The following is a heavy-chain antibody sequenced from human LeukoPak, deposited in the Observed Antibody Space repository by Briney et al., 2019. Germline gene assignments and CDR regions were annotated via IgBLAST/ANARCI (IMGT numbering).Heavy chain of an antibody. J-gene: IGHJ6*03. CDR1: GFTFSSYW. CDR2: IKQDGSAK. V-gene: IGHV3-7*01. CDR3: ASSSPYYYYYYMDV. Sequence: GGSLRLSCAASGFTFSSYWMSWVRLAPGKGLEWVANIKQDGSAKFYVESVKGRFTISRDNAKKSLYLQMNSLRAEDTAVYYCASSSPYYYYYYMDVWGKGTTVTVSS.